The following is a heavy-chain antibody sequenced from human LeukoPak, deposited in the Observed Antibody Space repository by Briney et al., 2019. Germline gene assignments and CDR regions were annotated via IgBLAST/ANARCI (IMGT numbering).Heavy chain of an antibody. J-gene: IGHJ6*03. D-gene: IGHD3-10*02. CDR2: IYYSGST. V-gene: IGHV4-39*01. Sequence: PSETLSLTCTVSGGSISSSSYYWGWIRQPPGKGLEWIGSIYYSGSTYYNPSLKSRVTISVDTSKNQFSLKLSSVTAADTAVYYSVRVLFAAHYYYYMDVWGKGTTVTVSS. CDR1: GGSISSSSYY. CDR3: VRVLFAAHYYYYMDV.